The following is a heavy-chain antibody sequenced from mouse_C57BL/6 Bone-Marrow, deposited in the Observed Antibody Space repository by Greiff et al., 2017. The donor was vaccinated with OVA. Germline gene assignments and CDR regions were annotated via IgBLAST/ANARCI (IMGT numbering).Heavy chain of an antibody. CDR2: INPNSGGT. J-gene: IGHJ2*01. Sequence: VQLQQSGPELVKPGASVKMSCKASGYTFTDYNMHWVKQSHGKSLEWIGYINPNSGGTSYNQKFKGKATLTVNKSSSTTYMEIRSLTSEDSAVYYCERRLFITAAPLDYWGQGTTLTVSS. D-gene: IGHD1-1*01. CDR1: GYTFTDYN. V-gene: IGHV1-22*01. CDR3: ERRLFITAAPLDY.